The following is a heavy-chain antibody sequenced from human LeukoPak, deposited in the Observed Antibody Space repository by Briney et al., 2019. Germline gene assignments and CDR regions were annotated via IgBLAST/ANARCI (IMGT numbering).Heavy chain of an antibody. J-gene: IGHJ4*02. Sequence: SETLSLTCAVYGGSFSGYYWSWIRQPPGKGLEWIGEINHSGSTNYNPSLKSRVTISVDTSKNQFSLKLSSVTAADTAVYYCSVGGSYYAFDYWGQGTLVTVSS. CDR2: INHSGST. V-gene: IGHV4-34*03. CDR3: SVGGSYYAFDY. D-gene: IGHD1-26*01. CDR1: GGSFSGYY.